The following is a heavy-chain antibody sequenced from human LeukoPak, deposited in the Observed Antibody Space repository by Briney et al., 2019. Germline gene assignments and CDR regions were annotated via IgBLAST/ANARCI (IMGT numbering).Heavy chain of an antibody. CDR1: GFTFSSYS. J-gene: IGHJ4*02. V-gene: IGHV3-48*01. D-gene: IGHD6-13*01. CDR2: ISSSSSTI. Sequence: GGSLRLSCAASGFTFSSYSMNWVRQAPGKGLEWVSYISSSSSTIYYADSVKGRFTISRDNAKNSLYLQMNSLRAEDTAVYYCARVKSSSPFDYFDYWGQGTLVTASS. CDR3: ARVKSSSPFDYFDY.